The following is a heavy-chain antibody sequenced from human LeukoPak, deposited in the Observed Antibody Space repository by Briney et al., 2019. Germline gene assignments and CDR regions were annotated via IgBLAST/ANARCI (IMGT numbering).Heavy chain of an antibody. J-gene: IGHJ4*02. D-gene: IGHD3-9*01. CDR2: ISGSGGST. Sequence: PGGSLRLSCAASGFTFSSYAMSWVRQAPGKGLDWVSVISGSGGSTYYRDSVKGRFTISRDNSKNTLYLQMNSLRAEDTAVYYCAKVGRIYDILTGYYLGESGFDYWGQGTLVTVSS. CDR3: AKVGRIYDILTGYYLGESGFDY. V-gene: IGHV3-23*01. CDR1: GFTFSSYA.